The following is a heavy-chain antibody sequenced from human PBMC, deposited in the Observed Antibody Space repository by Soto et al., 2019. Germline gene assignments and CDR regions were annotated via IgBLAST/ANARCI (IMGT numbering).Heavy chain of an antibody. CDR2: IFSSGST. CDR1: GGSIKTFY. V-gene: IGHV4-4*07. D-gene: IGHD5-12*01. Sequence: XGTLSLSCTVSGGSIKTFYWSWVRQPSGKGLEWIGRIFSSGSTSFNPSLESRVAMSVDTSKNHFSLNLSSVTAADMAVYYCAREGSYSAYNFAHGIQLWSFDFWGQGALVTVSS. CDR3: AREGSYSAYNFAHGIQLWSFDF. J-gene: IGHJ4*02.